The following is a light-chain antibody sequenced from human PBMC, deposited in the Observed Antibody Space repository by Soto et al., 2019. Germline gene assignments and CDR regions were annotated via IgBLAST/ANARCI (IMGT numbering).Light chain of an antibody. CDR2: GNS. Sequence: QSVLTQPPSVSGAPGQRVTISCTGSGSNIGAGYDVHWYQQLPGTAPKLLIYGNSNRPSGVPDRFSGSKPGTSASLAITGLQAEDEADYYCQSYDSSLSGSIFGGGTKLTVL. J-gene: IGLJ2*01. CDR3: QSYDSSLSGSI. CDR1: GSNIGAGYD. V-gene: IGLV1-40*01.